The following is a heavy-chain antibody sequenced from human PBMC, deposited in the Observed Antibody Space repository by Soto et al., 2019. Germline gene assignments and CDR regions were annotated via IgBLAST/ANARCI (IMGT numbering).Heavy chain of an antibody. Sequence: VTCKARGYTFTAKYMCWVQQATGQGLEWMGWINPNSGGTNYAQKFQGWVTMTRDTSISTAYMELSRLRSDDTAVYYCARDSPLRKAFDIRGQGTMVSV. CDR3: ARDSPLRKAFDI. V-gene: IGHV1-2*04. J-gene: IGHJ3*02. CDR1: GYTFTAKY. CDR2: INPNSGGT.